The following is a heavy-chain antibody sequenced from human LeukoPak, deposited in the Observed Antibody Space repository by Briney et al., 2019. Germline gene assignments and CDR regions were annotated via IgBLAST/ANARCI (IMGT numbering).Heavy chain of an antibody. Sequence: GASVKVSCKASGGTLSRYGISWVRQAPGQGLEWMGGIIPTLGTANYAQKFQGRVTITADEPTSTAYMELSSLRSEDTAVYYCARDRSLIVAGGYYYYMDVWGKGTTVTVSS. CDR2: IIPTLGTA. CDR3: ARDRSLIVAGGYYYYMDV. V-gene: IGHV1-69*13. J-gene: IGHJ6*03. CDR1: GGTLSRYG. D-gene: IGHD2-15*01.